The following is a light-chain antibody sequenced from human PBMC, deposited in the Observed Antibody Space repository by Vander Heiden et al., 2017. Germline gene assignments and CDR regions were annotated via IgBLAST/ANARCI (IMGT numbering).Light chain of an antibody. J-gene: IGLJ2*01. Sequence: QSALTQPASVSGSPGQSITISCTGTSIDVGGYHYASWYQQHPGNAPKLMIYDVTNRPSGVSNRFSGSKSGNTASLTSSGLQAEDEADYYCSSYTSSSTRVFGGGTKLTVL. CDR3: SSYTSSSTRV. V-gene: IGLV2-14*03. CDR1: SIDVGGYHY. CDR2: DVT.